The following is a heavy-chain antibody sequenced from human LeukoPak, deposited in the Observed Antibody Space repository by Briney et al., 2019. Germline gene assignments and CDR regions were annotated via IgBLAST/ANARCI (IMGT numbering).Heavy chain of an antibody. Sequence: SGTLSLTCAVSGGSISSSNWWSWVRQPPGKGLEWIGEIYHSGSTNYNPSLKSRVTISVDKSKKQFSLKLSSVTAADTAVYYCARDAEVAAAGLDYWGQGTLVTVSS. D-gene: IGHD6-13*01. CDR3: ARDAEVAAAGLDY. CDR1: GGSISSSNW. J-gene: IGHJ4*02. V-gene: IGHV4-4*02. CDR2: IYHSGST.